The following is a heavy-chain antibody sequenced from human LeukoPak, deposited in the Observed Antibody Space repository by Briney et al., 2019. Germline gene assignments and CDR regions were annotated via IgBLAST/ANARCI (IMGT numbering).Heavy chain of an antibody. V-gene: IGHV4-39*07. CDR3: ARDLRGGLNWFDP. J-gene: IGHJ5*02. CDR1: GGSISGSSYY. Sequence: SETLSLTCTVSGGSISGSSYYWGWIRQPPWKGLEWIGSIYYSGSTYYNPSLKSRVTISVDTSKNQFSLKLSSVTAADTAVYYCARDLRGGLNWFDPWGQGTLVTVSS. CDR2: IYYSGST. D-gene: IGHD3-10*01.